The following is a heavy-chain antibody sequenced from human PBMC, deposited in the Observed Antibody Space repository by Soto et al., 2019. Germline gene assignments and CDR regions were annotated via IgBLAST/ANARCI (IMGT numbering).Heavy chain of an antibody. CDR3: VKDYSTVTTDPLSVVLFDY. Sequence: SRRRSWAPGACTCSSYAMSWVLQAPGKWLERVSMITSDCRTYYADSVKGRFTISRDNSKNTVYLQMNSLRAEDTAVYYCVKDYSTVTTDPLSVVLFDYWGQGALVNVSS. J-gene: IGHJ4*02. D-gene: IGHD4-17*01. V-gene: IGHV3-23*01. CDR1: ACTCSSYA. CDR2: ITSDCRT.